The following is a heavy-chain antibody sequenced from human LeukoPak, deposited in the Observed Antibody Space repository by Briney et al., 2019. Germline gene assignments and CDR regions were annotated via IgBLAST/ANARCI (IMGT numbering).Heavy chain of an antibody. CDR2: INHSGST. J-gene: IGHJ5*02. CDR1: GGSFSDYS. D-gene: IGHD3-10*01. CDR3: ARGQGSYYYGSGSRKRSNWFDP. Sequence: SETLSLTCAVYGGSFSDYSWTWIRQPPGKGLEWIGEINHSGSTNYNPSLKSRVTISVDTSKNQFSLKLSSVTAADTAVYYCARGQGSYYYGSGSRKRSNWFDPWGQGTLVTVSS. V-gene: IGHV4-34*01.